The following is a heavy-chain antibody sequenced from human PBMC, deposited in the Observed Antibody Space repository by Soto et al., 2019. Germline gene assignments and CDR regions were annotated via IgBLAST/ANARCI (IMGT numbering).Heavy chain of an antibody. Sequence: PGGSLRLSCAASGFTFSSYAMHWVRQAPGKGLEWVAVISYDGSNKYYADSVKGRFTISRDNSKNTLYLQMNSLRAEDTAVYYCARDLRLAMIVVVTRGYLDYWGQGTLVTVSS. D-gene: IGHD3-22*01. CDR1: GFTFSSYA. V-gene: IGHV3-30-3*01. J-gene: IGHJ4*02. CDR2: ISYDGSNK. CDR3: ARDLRLAMIVVVTRGYLDY.